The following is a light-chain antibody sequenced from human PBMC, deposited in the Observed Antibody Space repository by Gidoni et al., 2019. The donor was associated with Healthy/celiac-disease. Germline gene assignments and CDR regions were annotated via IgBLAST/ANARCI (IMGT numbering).Light chain of an antibody. J-gene: IGKJ2*01. Sequence: EIVLTQYPAILSLSPGERATLSCRASESVGTYLAWYQQKPGQAPRLVIYYASSRATGVPARFSGSGSDTDFTLVINNLEPEDFAIYYCQQRDNWPPGTFGQGTKLEIK. CDR2: YAS. CDR1: ESVGTY. V-gene: IGKV3-11*01. CDR3: QQRDNWPPGT.